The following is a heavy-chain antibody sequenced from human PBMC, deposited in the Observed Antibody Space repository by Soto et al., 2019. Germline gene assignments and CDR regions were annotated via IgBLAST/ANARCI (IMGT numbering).Heavy chain of an antibody. CDR2: IYHSGST. J-gene: IGHJ3*02. Sequence: SETLSLTCVLSGGSITSGGYSWSWIRQPPGRGLEWIGHIYHSGSTYYNPSLKSRVTISVDRSKNQFSLKLSSVTAADTAVYYCARNGGGSYSRGAFDIWGQGTMVSVSS. D-gene: IGHD1-26*01. CDR3: ARNGGGSYSRGAFDI. V-gene: IGHV4-30-2*01. CDR1: GGSITSGGYS.